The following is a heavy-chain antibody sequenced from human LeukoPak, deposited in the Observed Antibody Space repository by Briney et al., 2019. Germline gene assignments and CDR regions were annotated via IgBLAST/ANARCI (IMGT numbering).Heavy chain of an antibody. CDR2: ISKDGSKK. V-gene: IGHV3-30*04. D-gene: IGHD5-24*01. CDR3: ARNFRDGYNNSFDY. CDR1: GFTFSSYA. Sequence: GGSLRLSCAVSGFTFSSYAMHWVRHAPGGGGGWVTIISKDGSKKYYADYVKGRFTITRDNSKNTLYLQMNSLRAEDTAVYYCARNFRDGYNNSFDYWGQGTLVTVSS. J-gene: IGHJ4*02.